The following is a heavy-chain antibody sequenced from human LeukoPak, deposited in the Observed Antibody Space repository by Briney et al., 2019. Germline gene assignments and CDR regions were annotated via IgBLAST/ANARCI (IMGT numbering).Heavy chain of an antibody. V-gene: IGHV3-7*01. Sequence: PGGSLRLSCAASGFTFSSYWMSWVRQAPGKGLEWVANIKQDGSEKYYVDSVKGRFTIYRDNAKNSLYLQVNSLRAEDTAVYYCARVSSKATVRGLITKKNYYCYYMDVWGKGTTVTISS. CDR2: IKQDGSEK. D-gene: IGHD3-10*01. CDR1: GFTFSSYW. CDR3: ARVSSKATVRGLITKKNYYCYYMDV. J-gene: IGHJ6*03.